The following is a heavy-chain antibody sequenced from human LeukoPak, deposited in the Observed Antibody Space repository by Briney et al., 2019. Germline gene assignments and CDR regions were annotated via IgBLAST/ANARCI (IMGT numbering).Heavy chain of an antibody. CDR1: GFTFSSYG. CDR2: IQSDGGDQ. V-gene: IGHV3-30*02. D-gene: IGHD5-24*01. Sequence: GGSLRLSCAASGFTFSSYGMHWVRQAPGKVLEWVAFIQSDGGDQYYADSVKGRLSISRDNSKNTLYLQMNSLRTEDTAVYYCAKRDGYNSGPFDYWGQGTLVTVSS. J-gene: IGHJ4*02. CDR3: AKRDGYNSGPFDY.